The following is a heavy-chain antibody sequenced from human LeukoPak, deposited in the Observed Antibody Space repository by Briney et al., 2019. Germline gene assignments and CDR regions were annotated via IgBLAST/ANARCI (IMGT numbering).Heavy chain of an antibody. CDR2: INHSGST. V-gene: IGHV4-34*01. Sequence: SETLSLTCAVYGGSFSGYYWSWIRQPPGKGLEWIGEINHSGSTNYNPSLKSRVTISVDTSKNQFSLKLSSVTAADTAVYYCARSLLWFGELLPRGSLLDVWGKGTTVTISS. D-gene: IGHD3-10*01. CDR1: GGSFSGYY. CDR3: ARSLLWFGELLPRGSLLDV. J-gene: IGHJ6*04.